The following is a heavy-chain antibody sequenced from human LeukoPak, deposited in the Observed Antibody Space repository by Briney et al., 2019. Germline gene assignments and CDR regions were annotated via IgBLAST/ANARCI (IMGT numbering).Heavy chain of an antibody. CDR1: GGSISSYY. CDR2: IYTSGST. CDR3: ARDNVYYYGSGSYYRANWFDP. Sequence: SETLSLTCTVSGGSISSYYWGWIRQPAGKGLEWIGRIYTSGSTNYNPSLKSRVTMSVDTSKNQFSLKLSSVTAADTAVYYCARDNVYYYGSGSYYRANWFDPWGQGTLVTVSS. J-gene: IGHJ5*02. V-gene: IGHV4-4*07. D-gene: IGHD3-10*01.